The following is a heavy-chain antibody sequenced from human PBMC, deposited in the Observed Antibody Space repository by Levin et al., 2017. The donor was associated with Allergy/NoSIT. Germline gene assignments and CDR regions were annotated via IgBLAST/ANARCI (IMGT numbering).Heavy chain of an antibody. Sequence: GESLKISCKGSGYSFTSYWISWVRQMPGKGLEWMGRIDPSDSYTNYSPSFQGHVTISADKSISTAYLQWSSLKASDTAMYYCARGGIPPVVYSYATRGAFDIWGQGTMVTVSS. CDR1: GYSFTSYW. V-gene: IGHV5-10-1*01. J-gene: IGHJ3*02. CDR3: ARGGIPPVVYSYATRGAFDI. D-gene: IGHD5-18*01. CDR2: IDPSDSYT.